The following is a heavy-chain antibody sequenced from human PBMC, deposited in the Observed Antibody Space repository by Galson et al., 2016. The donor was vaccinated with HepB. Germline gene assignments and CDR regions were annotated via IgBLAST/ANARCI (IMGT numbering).Heavy chain of an antibody. CDR2: IGDTGAVT. CDR3: AKDLGFYVVATDY. D-gene: IGHD3-16*01. V-gene: IGHV3-23*01. CDR1: GFTFSSSA. J-gene: IGHJ4*02. Sequence: SLRLSCAASGFTFSSSAMSWVRQAPGKGLEWVSTIGDTGAVTHYTDSVKGRVSISRDNSQRSLFLQMNNLRAEDTAIYYCAKDLGFYVVATDYWGQGTLVTVSS.